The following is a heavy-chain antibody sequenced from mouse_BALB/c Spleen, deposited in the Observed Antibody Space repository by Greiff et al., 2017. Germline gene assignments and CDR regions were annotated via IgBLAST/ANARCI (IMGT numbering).Heavy chain of an antibody. V-gene: IGHV1-7*01. CDR2: INPSTGYT. CDR1: GYTFTSYW. J-gene: IGHJ2*01. Sequence: VQLVESGAELAKPGASVKMSCKASGYTFTSYWMHWVKQRPGQGLEWIGYINPSTGYTEYNQKFKDKATLTADKSSSTAYMQLSSLTSEDSAVYYCARSGDGYYSDYWGQGTTLTVSS. CDR3: ARSGDGYYSDY. D-gene: IGHD2-3*01.